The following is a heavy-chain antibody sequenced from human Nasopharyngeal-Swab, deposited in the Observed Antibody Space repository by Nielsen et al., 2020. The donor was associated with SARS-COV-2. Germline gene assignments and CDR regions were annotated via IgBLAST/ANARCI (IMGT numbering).Heavy chain of an antibody. D-gene: IGHD1-26*01. Sequence: SETLSLTCTISGGSITSGHYFWNWIRQHPGKGLEWIGYIFYTGSTYYNPSLKSRVTISMQTSKSQFSLELTSVTAADTAVYYCARSGSLDYWGQGALVTVSS. J-gene: IGHJ4*02. CDR3: ARSGSLDY. CDR2: IFYTGST. CDR1: GGSITSGHYF. V-gene: IGHV4-31*03.